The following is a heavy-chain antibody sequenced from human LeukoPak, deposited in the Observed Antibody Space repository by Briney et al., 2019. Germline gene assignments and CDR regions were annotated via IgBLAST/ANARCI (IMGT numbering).Heavy chain of an antibody. CDR2: ISGSGGST. V-gene: IGHV3-23*01. D-gene: IGHD3-22*01. Sequence: GGSLRLSCAASGFTFSSYAMSWVRQAPGKGLEWVSAISGSGGSTYYADSVKGRFTISRDNSKNTLYLQMNSLRAEDTAVYYCAKVYDSSGYYWGAFDYWGQGTLVTVSS. J-gene: IGHJ4*02. CDR3: AKVYDSSGYYWGAFDY. CDR1: GFTFSSYA.